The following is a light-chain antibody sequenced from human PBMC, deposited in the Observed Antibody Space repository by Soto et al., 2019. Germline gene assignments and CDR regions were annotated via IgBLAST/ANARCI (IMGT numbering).Light chain of an antibody. J-gene: IGKJ1*01. CDR3: MEGLQSRT. CDR1: QSLLHSNAYNY. Sequence: VVMTQSPLSLPDTPGEPASISCRSSQSLLHSNAYNYLDCYLQKPGQSPQLLIYLGSHRASGVPDGFGGRVAGTDFTLKISRVEAGDVGVYFCMEGLQSRTFGQGTKVEIK. V-gene: IGKV2-28*01. CDR2: LGS.